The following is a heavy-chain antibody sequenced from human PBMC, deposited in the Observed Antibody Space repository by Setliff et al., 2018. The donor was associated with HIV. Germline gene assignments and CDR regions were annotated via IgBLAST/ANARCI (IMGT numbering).Heavy chain of an antibody. CDR2: IYHSGST. J-gene: IGHJ4*02. D-gene: IGHD1-7*01. CDR3: ARDAGTTL. Sequence: LSLTCTVSGYSISSGYYWGWIRQPPGKGLEWIGSIYHSGSTYYNPSLKSRVTMSVDTSKNQFSLKLTSVTAADTAVYYCARDAGTTLWGQGTLVTVSS. CDR1: GYSISSGYY. V-gene: IGHV4-38-2*02.